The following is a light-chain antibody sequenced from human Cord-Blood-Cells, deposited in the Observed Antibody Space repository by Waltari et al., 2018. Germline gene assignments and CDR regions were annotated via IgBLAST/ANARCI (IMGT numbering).Light chain of an antibody. V-gene: IGKV1-5*03. Sequence: EIQMTQSPSTLSASVGDRVNITCRASQSISSWLAWYQQKPGKAPKLLIYKASSLESGVPSRFSGSGSGTEFTLTISSLQPDDFATYYCQQYNSYSSFGQGTKLEIK. CDR2: KAS. J-gene: IGKJ2*03. CDR1: QSISSW. CDR3: QQYNSYSS.